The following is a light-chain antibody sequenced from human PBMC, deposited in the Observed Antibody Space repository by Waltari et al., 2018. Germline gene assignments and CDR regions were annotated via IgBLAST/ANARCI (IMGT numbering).Light chain of an antibody. CDR1: QSVSSN. CDR2: GAS. V-gene: IGKV3-15*01. CDR3: QQYNDWPRT. J-gene: IGKJ2*01. Sequence: EIVMTQSPATLSVSPGERATLSCGASQSVSSNLDWYQQTPGQAPRLLIYGASTRAPGIPARFSGSGSGTYFTLTISSLQPEDFAVYYCQQYNDWPRTFGQGTKLEI.